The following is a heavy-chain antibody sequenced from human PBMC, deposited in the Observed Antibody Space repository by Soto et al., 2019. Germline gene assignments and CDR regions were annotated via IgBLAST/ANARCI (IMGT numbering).Heavy chain of an antibody. CDR3: ARDRGSYALDY. J-gene: IGHJ4*02. CDR1: GYTFTNYG. CDR2: ISAYNGNT. D-gene: IGHD1-26*01. Sequence: QVQLVQSGAEVRKPGASVKVSCKASGYTFTNYGIIWVRQAPGQGLEWMGWISAYNGNTNYAQKLQGRVTMTTDTTTSKAYMGLGSLRSDDTGVYFCARDRGSYALDYWGQGTLVTVSS. V-gene: IGHV1-18*01.